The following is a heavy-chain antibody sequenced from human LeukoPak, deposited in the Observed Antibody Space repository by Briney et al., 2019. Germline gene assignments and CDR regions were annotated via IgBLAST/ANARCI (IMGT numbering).Heavy chain of an antibody. D-gene: IGHD3-22*01. CDR2: ISSSSSMI. V-gene: IGHV3-48*01. CDR3: VKDYGSSGYWGRLDAFDI. J-gene: IGHJ3*02. CDR1: GFTFSNYS. Sequence: PGGSLRLSCAASGFTFSNYSMNWVRQAPGEGLEWVSYISSSSSMIYYADSVKGRFTISRDSPKNTLYLQMNSLRAEDTAVYYCVKDYGSSGYWGRLDAFDIWGQGTMVTVSS.